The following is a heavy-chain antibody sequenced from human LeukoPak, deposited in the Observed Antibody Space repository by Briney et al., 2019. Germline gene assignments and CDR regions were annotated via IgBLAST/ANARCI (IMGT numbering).Heavy chain of an antibody. V-gene: IGHV3-74*01. CDR2: ISTDGSQT. CDR3: ASLEYSSFGFFDY. D-gene: IGHD6-6*01. J-gene: IGHJ4*02. Sequence: GGSLRLSCAASGFTFSNYWMHWVSQAPGKGLMWVSQISTDGSQTFYADSVKGRFTISRDNAKNSLYLQMNSLRAEDTAVYYCASLEYSSFGFFDYWGQGTLVTVSS. CDR1: GFTFSNYW.